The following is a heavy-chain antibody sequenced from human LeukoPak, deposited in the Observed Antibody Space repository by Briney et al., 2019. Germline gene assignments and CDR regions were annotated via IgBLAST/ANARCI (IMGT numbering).Heavy chain of an antibody. V-gene: IGHV3-66*02. CDR3: ARDYYDSSGAGSL. Sequence: GGSLRLSCTASGFTVSSNYMSWVRQAPGKGLEWVSVIYSGGSTYYADSVKGRFTISRDNSKNTLYLQMNSLRAEDTAVYYCARDYYDSSGAGSLWGQGTLVTVSS. J-gene: IGHJ4*02. D-gene: IGHD3-22*01. CDR2: IYSGGST. CDR1: GFTVSSNY.